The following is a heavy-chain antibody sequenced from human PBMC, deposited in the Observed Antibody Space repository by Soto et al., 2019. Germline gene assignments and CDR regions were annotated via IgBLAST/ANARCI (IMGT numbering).Heavy chain of an antibody. J-gene: IGHJ5*02. CDR3: ARQASGYYYGWFDP. V-gene: IGHV4-39*01. CDR2: IFYSGGT. CDR1: GGSILDSTYY. D-gene: IGHD3-22*01. Sequence: QLLLQESGPGLVKPLETLSLTCTVSGGSILDSTYYWACIRQSPGKGLEWIGTIFYSGGTFYTPSLKSRVTMSVDTSNNQFSLKLSSVTAADTAVYYCARQASGYYYGWFDPWGQGTLVTVSS.